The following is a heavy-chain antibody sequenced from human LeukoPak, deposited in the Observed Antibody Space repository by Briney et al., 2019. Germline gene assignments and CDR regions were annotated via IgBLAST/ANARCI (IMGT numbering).Heavy chain of an antibody. J-gene: IGHJ5*02. CDR3: VRGVGVSRFNYLDP. V-gene: IGHV3-33*08. D-gene: IGHD1-7*01. CDR1: GFTFSSYG. Sequence: PGRSLRLSCAASGFTFSSYGMHWVRQAPGKGLEWVAVKGRFTISRDNSKNTLYLHMNSLRDDDTAVYYCVRGVGVSRFNYLDPWGQGTLVIVSS.